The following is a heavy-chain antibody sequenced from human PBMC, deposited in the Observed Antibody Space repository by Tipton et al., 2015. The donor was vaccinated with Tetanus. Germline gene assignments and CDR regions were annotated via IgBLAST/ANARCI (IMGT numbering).Heavy chain of an antibody. CDR3: ARGTGDY. V-gene: IGHV4-30-4*01. D-gene: IGHD1-14*01. J-gene: IGHJ4*02. CDR2: IYQTGTT. CDR1: GGSVSSGDYY. Sequence: GLVKPSETLSLTCTVSGGSVSSGDYYWSWIRKPPGKDLEWIGYIYQTGTTYYNPSLKGRVTISMDRSNTQFSLRLDSLTAADTAVYYCARGTGDYWGQGTLVTVSS.